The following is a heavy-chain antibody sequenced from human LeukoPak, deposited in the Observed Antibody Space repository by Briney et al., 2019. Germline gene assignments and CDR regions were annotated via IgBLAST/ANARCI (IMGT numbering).Heavy chain of an antibody. J-gene: IGHJ6*02. V-gene: IGHV4-31*03. CDR1: GGSISSSSYY. CDR3: ARDLRSSSSSGINYYGMDV. CDR2: IYYSGST. D-gene: IGHD6-6*01. Sequence: SETLSLTCTVSGGSISSSSYYWGWIRQHPGKGLEWIGYIYYSGSTYYNPSLKSRVTISADTSKNQFSLKLSSVTAADTAVYYCARDLRSSSSSGINYYGMDVWGQGTTVTVSS.